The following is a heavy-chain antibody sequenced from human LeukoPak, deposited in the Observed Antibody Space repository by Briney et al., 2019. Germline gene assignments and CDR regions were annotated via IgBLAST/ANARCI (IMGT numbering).Heavy chain of an antibody. J-gene: IGHJ4*02. CDR3: ARETQRGDFDY. D-gene: IGHD3-16*01. V-gene: IGHV3-20*01. CDR2: INWNGGST. Sequence: GGSLRLSCAASGFTFSSYSMNWVRQAPGKGLEWVSGINWNGGSTAYADSVKGRFTISRDNAKNSPYLQMNSLRAEDTALYHCARETQRGDFDYWGQGTLVTVSS. CDR1: GFTFSSYS.